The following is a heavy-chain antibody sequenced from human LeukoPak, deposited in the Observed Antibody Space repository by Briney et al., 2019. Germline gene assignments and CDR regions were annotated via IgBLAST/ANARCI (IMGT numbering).Heavy chain of an antibody. CDR3: ARDTSSGWGTSDY. CDR1: GFTFSSYS. D-gene: IGHD6-19*01. Sequence: PGGSLRLSCAASGFTFSSYSMNWVRQAPGKGLEWVSSISSSSSYIYYADSVKGRFTISRDNAKNSPYLQMNSLRAEDTAVYYCARDTSSGWGTSDYWGQGTLVTVSS. J-gene: IGHJ4*02. CDR2: ISSSSSYI. V-gene: IGHV3-21*01.